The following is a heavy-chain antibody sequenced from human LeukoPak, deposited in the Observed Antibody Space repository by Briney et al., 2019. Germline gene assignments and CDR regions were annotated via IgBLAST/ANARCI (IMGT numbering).Heavy chain of an antibody. D-gene: IGHD6-6*01. CDR3: ARRGGSSSRRSPIDY. Sequence: PGGSLRLSCTASGFTFSDYWMTWVRQAPGKGPEWVANTKQDGSQRYYVDSVRGRFTTSRDNAKNSLFLQMNGLRAEDTAVYYCARRGGSSSRRSPIDYWGQGTLVTVSS. CDR1: GFTFSDYW. CDR2: TKQDGSQR. V-gene: IGHV3-7*01. J-gene: IGHJ4*02.